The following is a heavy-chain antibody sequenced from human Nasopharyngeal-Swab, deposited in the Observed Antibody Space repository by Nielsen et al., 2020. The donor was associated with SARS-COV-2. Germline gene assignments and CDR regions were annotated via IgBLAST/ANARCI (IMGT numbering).Heavy chain of an antibody. CDR2: ISSGSSYT. CDR3: ARYSTYCSGGTCYNPLHY. D-gene: IGHD2-15*01. CDR1: GFTFSDYY. V-gene: IGHV3-11*06. Sequence: RGSLRLSCAASGFTFSDYYMTWIRQAPGKGLEWVSYISSGSSYTNYADSVRGRFTISRDNAKNSLYLQMNSLRAEDTAIYYCARYSTYCSGGTCYNPLHYWGQGTLVTVSS. J-gene: IGHJ4*02.